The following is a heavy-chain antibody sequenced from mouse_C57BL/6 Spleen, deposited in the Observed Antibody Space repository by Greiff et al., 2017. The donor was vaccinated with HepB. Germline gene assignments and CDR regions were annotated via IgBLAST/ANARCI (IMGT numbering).Heavy chain of an antibody. CDR2: IHPNSGST. V-gene: IGHV1-64*01. J-gene: IGHJ2*01. Sequence: QVQLQQSGAELVKPGASVKLSCKASGYTFTSYWMHWVKQRPGQGLEWIGMIHPNSGSTNYNEKFKSKATLTVDKSSSTAYMQLSSLTSEDSAVYYCAREDSSGYWYFDYWGQGTTLTVSS. CDR3: AREDSSGYWYFDY. CDR1: GYTFTSYW. D-gene: IGHD3-2*02.